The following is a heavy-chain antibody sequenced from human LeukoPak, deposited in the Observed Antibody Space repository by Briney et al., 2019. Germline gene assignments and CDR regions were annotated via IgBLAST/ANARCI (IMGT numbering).Heavy chain of an antibody. D-gene: IGHD3-22*01. CDR3: AKLIVGTYYYDSSGPP. CDR2: ISGSGSSA. V-gene: IGHV3-23*01. CDR1: GFTFSTYA. J-gene: IGHJ5*02. Sequence: PGGSLRPSCAASGFTFSTYAMSWVRQAPGKGLEWVSGISGSGSSAYYADSVKGRFTISRDNSKNTLYLQMNSLRAENTAVYYCAKLIVGTYYYDSSGPPWGQGTLVTVSS.